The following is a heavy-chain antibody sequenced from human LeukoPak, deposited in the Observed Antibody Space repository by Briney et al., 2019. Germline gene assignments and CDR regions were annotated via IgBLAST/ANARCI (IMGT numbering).Heavy chain of an antibody. J-gene: IGHJ4*02. CDR2: ISPTGSST. CDR1: GDIFTNQY. D-gene: IGHD2-8*02. V-gene: IGHV1-46*01. Sequence: ASVKVPCKASGDIFTNQYMHWVRQAPGQGLEWLGLISPTGSSTNYAQKFRGRVTMTRDTSTTTVYMELSSLRSEDTAVYYCAREESGGYFDYWGQGTLVTVSS. CDR3: AREESGGYFDY.